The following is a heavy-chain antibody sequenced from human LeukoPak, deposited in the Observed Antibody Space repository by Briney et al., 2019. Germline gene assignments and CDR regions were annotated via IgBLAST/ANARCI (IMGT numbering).Heavy chain of an antibody. CDR1: GFTFSTYW. D-gene: IGHD1-26*01. V-gene: IGHV3-7*01. Sequence: GGSLRLSCAASGFTFSTYWMTWVRQAPGKGLEWVANINGDGSEKQYVDSVKGRFTIARDNAKNSMYLQMSSLRAEDTAVYYCASFPWDLRPTWGQGTLVSVAS. CDR3: ASFPWDLRPT. J-gene: IGHJ4*02. CDR2: INGDGSEK.